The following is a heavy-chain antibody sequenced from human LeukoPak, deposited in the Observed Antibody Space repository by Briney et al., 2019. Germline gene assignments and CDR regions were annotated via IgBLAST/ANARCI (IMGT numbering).Heavy chain of an antibody. Sequence: SETLSLTCTVSGGSISSYYWSWIRQPPGKGLEWIGYIYYSGSTNYNPSLKSRVTISVDTSKNQFSLKLSSVTAADTAVYYCARGGGYASGLSYWGQGALVTVSS. CDR2: IYYSGST. J-gene: IGHJ4*02. D-gene: IGHD2-15*01. CDR1: GGSISSYY. V-gene: IGHV4-59*01. CDR3: ARGGGYASGLSY.